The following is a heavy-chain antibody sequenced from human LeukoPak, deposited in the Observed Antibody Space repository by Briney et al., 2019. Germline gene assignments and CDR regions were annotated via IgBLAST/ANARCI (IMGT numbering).Heavy chain of an antibody. D-gene: IGHD2-15*01. CDR3: AKEFYFATAV. J-gene: IGHJ6*02. Sequence: PGGSLRLSCAASGFTVSSSHMSWVRQAPGKGLEWVSVIYSDGSVSYADSVKGRFTISRDNAKNSLYLQMNSLRAEDTAVYYCAKEFYFATAVWGQGTTVTVSS. CDR2: IYSDGSV. CDR1: GFTVSSSH. V-gene: IGHV3-66*01.